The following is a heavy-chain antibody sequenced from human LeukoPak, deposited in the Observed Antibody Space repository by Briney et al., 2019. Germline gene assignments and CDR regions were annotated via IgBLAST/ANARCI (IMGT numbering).Heavy chain of an antibody. CDR1: GFTFSDYY. D-gene: IGHD3-10*01. V-gene: IGHV3-66*01. CDR3: ARDGMVRGPMGY. Sequence: GGSLRLSCAASGFTFSDYYMSWIRQAPGKGLEWVSYISSSGSTYYADSVKGRFTISRDNSKNTLYLQMNSLRAEDTAVYYCARDGMVRGPMGYWGQGTLVTVSS. J-gene: IGHJ4*02. CDR2: ISSSGST.